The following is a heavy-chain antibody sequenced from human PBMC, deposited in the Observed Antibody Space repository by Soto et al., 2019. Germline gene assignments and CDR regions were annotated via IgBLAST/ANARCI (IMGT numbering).Heavy chain of an antibody. Sequence: EVQVVESGGGLVKPGGSLRLSCAASGFTFSEYSFLWVRQAPGKGLEWLSLIANGDNHIFYSDSVKGRFTISRDIAENLVYFQVNSLRADDSAVYYCSRVSGHCTDACNRVAVDILGQGTMVTCSS. V-gene: IGHV3-21*01. J-gene: IGHJ3*02. D-gene: IGHD3-16*01. CDR1: GFTFSEYS. CDR2: IANGDNHI. CDR3: SRVSGHCTDACNRVAVDI.